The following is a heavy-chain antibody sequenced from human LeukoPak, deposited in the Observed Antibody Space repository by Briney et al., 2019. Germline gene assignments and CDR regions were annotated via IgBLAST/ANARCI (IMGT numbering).Heavy chain of an antibody. J-gene: IGHJ4*02. CDR3: ARGGIVGATFRKYYFDY. V-gene: IGHV3-53*01. CDR1: GFTVSSNY. Sequence: PGGSLRLSCAASGFTVSSNYMSWVRQAPGKGLEWVSVIYSGGSTYYADSVKGRFTISRDNSKNTLYLQMNSLRAEDTAVYYCARGGIVGATFRKYYFDYWGQGTLVTVSS. CDR2: IYSGGST. D-gene: IGHD1-26*01.